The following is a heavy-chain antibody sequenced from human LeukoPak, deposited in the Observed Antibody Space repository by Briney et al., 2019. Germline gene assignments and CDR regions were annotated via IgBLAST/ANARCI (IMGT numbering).Heavy chain of an antibody. CDR1: GGSFSGYY. V-gene: IGHV4-34*01. CDR2: INHSGST. J-gene: IGHJ4*02. D-gene: IGHD2-8*01. CDR3: ARPPRRYCTNGVCPFDY. Sequence: SETLSLTCAVYGGSFSGYYWSWIRQPPGKGLEWIGEINHSGSTNYNPSLKSRVTISVDTSKNQFSLKLSSVTAADTAVYYCARPPRRYCTNGVCPFDYWGQGTLVTVSS.